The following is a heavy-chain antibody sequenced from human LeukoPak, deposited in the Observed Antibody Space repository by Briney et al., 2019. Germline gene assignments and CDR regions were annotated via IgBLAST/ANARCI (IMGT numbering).Heavy chain of an antibody. CDR1: GYSISGGYY. CDR3: ARASVVVVAASY. V-gene: IGHV4-38-2*02. Sequence: SETLSLTCTVSGYSISGGYYWGWIRQPPGKGLEWIGGIYHSGSTYYNPSLKSRVTISVDTSKNQFSLKLSSVTAADTAVYYCARASVVVVAASYWGQGTLVTVSS. J-gene: IGHJ4*02. D-gene: IGHD2-15*01. CDR2: IYHSGST.